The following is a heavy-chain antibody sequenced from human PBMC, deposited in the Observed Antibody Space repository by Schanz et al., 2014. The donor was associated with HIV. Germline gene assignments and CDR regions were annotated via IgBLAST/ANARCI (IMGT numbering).Heavy chain of an antibody. Sequence: QVQLVQSGAEVKKPGASVKVSCKASGYTFSDHYMHWVRQAPGQGLEWMGWINPNSGSTIYAQKFQGRVTMTRDTSTSTVYLELSSLRSEDTAIYYCARDLGGDFWSAQGGFDPWGQGTLVTVSS. CDR2: INPNSGST. J-gene: IGHJ5*02. CDR1: GYTFSDHY. D-gene: IGHD3-3*01. V-gene: IGHV1-2*02. CDR3: ARDLGGDFWSAQGGFDP.